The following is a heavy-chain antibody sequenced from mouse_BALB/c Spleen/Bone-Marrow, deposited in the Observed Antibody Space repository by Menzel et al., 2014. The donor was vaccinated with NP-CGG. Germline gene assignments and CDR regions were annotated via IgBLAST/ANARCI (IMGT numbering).Heavy chain of an antibody. CDR3: ARVYYYDAWFAY. CDR1: GYSFTGFF. V-gene: IGHV1-20*02. D-gene: IGHD2-4*01. CDR2: INPYNGDT. Sequence: EVQLQESGPELVKPGASVKISCKASGYSFTGFFLNWVMQSRGKSLEWIGRINPYNGDTFYNPKFEGRATLTVDKSSSTAHMELRSLASEDSAVYYCARVYYYDAWFAYWGQGTLVTVSA. J-gene: IGHJ3*01.